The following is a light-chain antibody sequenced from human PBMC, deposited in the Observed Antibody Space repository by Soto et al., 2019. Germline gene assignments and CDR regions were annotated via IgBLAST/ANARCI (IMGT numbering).Light chain of an antibody. CDR2: DNN. J-gene: IGLJ1*01. V-gene: IGLV1-40*01. CDR3: AAWDDSLNGLV. Sequence: QSVLTQPPSVSGAPGQRVTISCTGSSSNIGAGYDVHWYQQLPGTAPKLLIYDNNQRPSGVPDRFSGSKSGISASLAISGLQSEDEADYSCAAWDDSLNGLVFGTGTKLTV. CDR1: SSNIGAGYD.